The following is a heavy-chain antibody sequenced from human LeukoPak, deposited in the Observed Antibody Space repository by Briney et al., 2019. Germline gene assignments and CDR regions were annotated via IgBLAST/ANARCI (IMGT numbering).Heavy chain of an antibody. D-gene: IGHD3-10*01. J-gene: IGHJ4*02. CDR2: IFSGGST. V-gene: IGHV3-53*01. Sequence: GGSLRLSCAASGFTVSTNYMSWVRQAPGKGLEWVSVIFSGGSTYYADSVKGRFTISRDNSKNTLYLQMNSLRAEDTALYYCATSMVRRAIMYYFDYWGQGSLVTVSS. CDR3: ATSMVRRAIMYYFDY. CDR1: GFTVSTNY.